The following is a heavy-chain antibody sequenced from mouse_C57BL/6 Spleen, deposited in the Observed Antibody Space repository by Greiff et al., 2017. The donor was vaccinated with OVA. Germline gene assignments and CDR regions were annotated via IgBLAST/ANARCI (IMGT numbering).Heavy chain of an antibody. CDR3: AREGDYYGSSYLAWFAY. CDR2: IYPGSGNT. CDR1: GYTFTDYY. V-gene: IGHV1-76*01. Sequence: QVQLKESGAELVRPGASVKLSCKASGYTFTDYYINWVKQRPGQGLEWIARIYPGSGNTYYNEKFKGKATLTAEKSSSTAYMQLSSLTSEDSAVYFCAREGDYYGSSYLAWFAYWGQGTLVTVSA. J-gene: IGHJ3*01. D-gene: IGHD1-1*01.